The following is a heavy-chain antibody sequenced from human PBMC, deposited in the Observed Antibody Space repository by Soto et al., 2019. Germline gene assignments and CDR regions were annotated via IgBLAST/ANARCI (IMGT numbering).Heavy chain of an antibody. Sequence: SGGSLRLSCAASGFTFSSYGMHWVRQAPGKGLEWVAVISYDGSNKYYADSVKGRFTISRDNSKNTLYLQMNSLRAEDTAVYYCAKASLYDISGWSRYYFDYWGQGTLVTVSS. D-gene: IGHD6-19*01. CDR2: ISYDGSNK. V-gene: IGHV3-30*18. CDR1: GFTFSSYG. CDR3: AKASLYDISGWSRYYFDY. J-gene: IGHJ4*02.